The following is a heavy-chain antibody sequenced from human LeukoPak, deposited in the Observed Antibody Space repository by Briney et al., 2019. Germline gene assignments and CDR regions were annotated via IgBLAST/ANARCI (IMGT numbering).Heavy chain of an antibody. D-gene: IGHD2-2*01. V-gene: IGHV1-46*01. Sequence: ASVKVSCKASGYTFTSYYMHWVRQAPGQGLEWMGIINPSGGSTSYAQKLQGRVTMTTDTSTSTAYMELRSLRSDDTAVYYCARAHKLLPQPPVSWGQGTLVTVSS. CDR1: GYTFTSYY. CDR3: ARAHKLLPQPPVS. CDR2: INPSGGST. J-gene: IGHJ5*02.